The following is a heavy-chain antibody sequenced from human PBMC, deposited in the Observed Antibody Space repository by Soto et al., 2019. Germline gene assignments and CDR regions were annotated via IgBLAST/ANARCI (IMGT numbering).Heavy chain of an antibody. V-gene: IGHV1-18*01. D-gene: IGHD3-22*01. CDR1: GYTFTSYG. J-gene: IGHJ4*02. CDR3: ARGYYDSSGYFPFDY. Sequence: GASVKVSRKGSGYTFTSYGISWVGQALGQGLEWMGWISAYNGNTNYAQKLQGRVTMTTDTSTSTAYMELRSLRSDDTAVYYCARGYYDSSGYFPFDYWGQGTLVTVSS. CDR2: ISAYNGNT.